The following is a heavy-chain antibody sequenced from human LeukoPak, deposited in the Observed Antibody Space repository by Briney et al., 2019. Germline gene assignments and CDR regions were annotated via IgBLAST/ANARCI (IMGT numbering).Heavy chain of an antibody. CDR2: IYYSGST. D-gene: IGHD2-2*02. V-gene: IGHV4-39*01. J-gene: IGHJ5*02. CDR3: ARSGALYRGWFVP. Sequence: SETLSLTCTVSGGSISSSSYYWGWIRPPPGKGLEWIGSIYYSGSTYYNPSLKSRVPISVDTSKNQFSLKLSSVTAADTAVYYCARSGALYRGWFVPCVQGTLVAVSS. CDR1: GGSISSSSYY.